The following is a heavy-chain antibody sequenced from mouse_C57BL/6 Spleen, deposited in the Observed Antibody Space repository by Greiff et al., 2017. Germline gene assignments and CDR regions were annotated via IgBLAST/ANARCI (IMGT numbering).Heavy chain of an antibody. CDR1: GYAFSSSW. V-gene: IGHV1-82*01. CDR3: AGSFGY. Sequence: QVQLQQSGPELVKPGASVKISCKASGYAFSSSWMNWVKQRPGKGLEWIGRIYPGDGDTNYNGKFKGKATLTADKSSSTAYMQLSSLTAEDSAVYFCAGSFGYWGQGTTLTVSS. CDR2: IYPGDGDT. J-gene: IGHJ2*01.